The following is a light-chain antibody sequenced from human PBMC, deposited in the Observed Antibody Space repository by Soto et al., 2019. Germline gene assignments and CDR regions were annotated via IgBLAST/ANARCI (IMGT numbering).Light chain of an antibody. Sequence: EVVLTQSPDTLSLSPGETATLSCRASQSVDRYVAWYQQKVGQAPRLLIYDAYTRATGVGARFTGSGSATDFSPPITGLERKDFAFFFCQQRGKCPSIFGPGTKWEMK. CDR1: QSVDRY. V-gene: IGKV3-11*01. J-gene: IGKJ2*02. CDR3: QQRGKCPSI. CDR2: DAY.